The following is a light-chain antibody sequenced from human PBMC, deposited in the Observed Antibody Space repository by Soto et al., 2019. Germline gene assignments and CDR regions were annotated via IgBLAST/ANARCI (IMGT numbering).Light chain of an antibody. CDR1: QSIRYY. Sequence: DIQLTQSPPTLSASVGDRVTITCRASQSIRYYLAWYQQMPGKAPKLLIYGASSLQSGVPSRFSGSGSGTEFTLTIGSLQTDEFATYVCQHHNSYSQTFGLGTKVDIK. V-gene: IGKV1-5*01. J-gene: IGKJ1*01. CDR3: QHHNSYSQT. CDR2: GAS.